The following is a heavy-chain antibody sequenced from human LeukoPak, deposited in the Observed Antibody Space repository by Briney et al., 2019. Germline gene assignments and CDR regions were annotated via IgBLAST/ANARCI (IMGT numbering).Heavy chain of an antibody. CDR2: ISSSSSKI. V-gene: IGHV3-48*03. J-gene: IGHJ4*02. Sequence: PGGSLRLSCAAPGFTFSSYEMDWVRQAPGKGLEWVSYISSSSSKIYYADSVKGRFTSSRDNAKNSLYLQMNSLRAEDTAVYYCARNSIAARPLDYWGQGTLVTVSS. D-gene: IGHD6-6*01. CDR1: GFTFSSYE. CDR3: ARNSIAARPLDY.